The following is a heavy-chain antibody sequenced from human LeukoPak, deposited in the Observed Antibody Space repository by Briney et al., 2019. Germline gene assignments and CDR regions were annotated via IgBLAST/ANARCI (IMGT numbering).Heavy chain of an antibody. CDR3: ARDPGYSYGYEGPYYFDY. J-gene: IGHJ4*02. CDR1: GFTFSSDS. CDR2: ISSSSSYI. V-gene: IGHV3-21*03. Sequence: GGSLRLSCAASGFTFSSDSMNWVRQAPGKGLEWVSSISSSSSYIYYADSVKGRFTISRDNAKNSLYLQMNSLRAEDTAVYYCARDPGYSYGYEGPYYFDYWGQGTLVTVSS. D-gene: IGHD5-18*01.